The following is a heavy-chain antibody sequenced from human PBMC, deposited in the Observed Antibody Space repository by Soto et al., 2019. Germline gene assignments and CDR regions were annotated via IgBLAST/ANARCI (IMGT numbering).Heavy chain of an antibody. CDR1: GGSISSSSYY. V-gene: IGHV4-39*01. Sequence: QLQLQESGPGLVKPSETLSLTCTVSGGSISSSSYYWGWIRQPPGKGLEWIGSIYYSGSTYYNPSHKSRSTLYEDTSKNQFSLELSSVTAADTAVYYCATVWFGESQYWGQGTLVTVSS. CDR3: ATVWFGESQY. D-gene: IGHD3-10*01. CDR2: IYYSGST. J-gene: IGHJ1*01.